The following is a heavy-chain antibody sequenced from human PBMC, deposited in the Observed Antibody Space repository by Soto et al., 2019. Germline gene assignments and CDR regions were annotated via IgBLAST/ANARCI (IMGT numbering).Heavy chain of an antibody. D-gene: IGHD6-6*01. Sequence: QVQLVESGGGVVQPGRSLRLSCAASGCSFSNYAMQWVRQAPGKGLEWVAVISYDGSNKYYADSVKGRFTISRDNSKNTMYLQMDSLRAEDTAVYYCARSTIVAPPSNWGQGTLVTVSS. CDR3: ARSTIVAPPSN. CDR2: ISYDGSNK. CDR1: GCSFSNYA. V-gene: IGHV3-30*14. J-gene: IGHJ4*02.